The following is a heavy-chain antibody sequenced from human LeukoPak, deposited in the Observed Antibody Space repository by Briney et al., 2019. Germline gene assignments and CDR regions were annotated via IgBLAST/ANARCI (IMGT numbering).Heavy chain of an antibody. CDR2: IKSKTDGGTT. Sequence: GGSLRLSCAVSGFTFRNAWMNWVRQAPGKGLEWVGRIKSKTDGGTTDFAAPVKGRFTISRDDSKDTLYLQMNSLKTEDTAVYYCASSSGYYKYYFDYWGQGPLVTVSS. J-gene: IGHJ4*02. CDR3: ASSSGYYKYYFDY. V-gene: IGHV3-15*01. D-gene: IGHD3-22*01. CDR1: GFTFRNAW.